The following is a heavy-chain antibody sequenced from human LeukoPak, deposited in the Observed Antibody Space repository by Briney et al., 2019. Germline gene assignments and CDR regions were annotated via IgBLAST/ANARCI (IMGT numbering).Heavy chain of an antibody. CDR1: GGSISSYY. CDR2: IYNSRST. CDR3: ARVPRVRGPYYFDY. Sequence: PSETLSLTCTVSGGSISSYYWNWIRQPPGKGLEWIGYIYNSRSTNYNPSLKSRVTISIDTSKNQFSLKLSSVTAADSAVYYCARVPRVRGPYYFDYWGQGTLVTVSS. D-gene: IGHD3-10*01. J-gene: IGHJ4*02. V-gene: IGHV4-59*01.